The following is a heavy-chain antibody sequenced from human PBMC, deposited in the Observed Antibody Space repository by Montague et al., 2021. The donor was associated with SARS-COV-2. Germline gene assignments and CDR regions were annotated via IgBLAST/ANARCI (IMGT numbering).Heavy chain of an antibody. CDR1: GFTFSSYA. CDR3: RVGNYYDSISDY. D-gene: IGHD3-22*01. Sequence: SLRLSCAASGFTFSSYAMSWVRQAPWKGLEWVSAISGSGGSTYYADSVKGRFTISRDNSKNTLYLQMNSLRAEDTAVYYCRVGNYYDSISDYWGQGTLVTVSS. CDR2: ISGSGGST. V-gene: IGHV3-23*01. J-gene: IGHJ4*02.